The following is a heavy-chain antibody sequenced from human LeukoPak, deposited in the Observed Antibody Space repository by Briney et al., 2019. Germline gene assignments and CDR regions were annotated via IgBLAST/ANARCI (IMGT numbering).Heavy chain of an antibody. J-gene: IGHJ4*02. V-gene: IGHV3-21*01. Sequence: GGSLRLSCAASGFTFSSYSMNWVRQAPGKGLEWVSCISSSSRYIYYADSVKGRFTISRDNAKNSLYLQMNSLRAEDTAVYYCARVPRIAARSNYWGQGTLVTVSS. D-gene: IGHD6-25*01. CDR2: ISSSSRYI. CDR1: GFTFSSYS. CDR3: ARVPRIAARSNY.